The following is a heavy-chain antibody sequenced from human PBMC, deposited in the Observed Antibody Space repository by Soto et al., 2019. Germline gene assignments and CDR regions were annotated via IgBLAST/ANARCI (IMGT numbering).Heavy chain of an antibody. D-gene: IGHD5-12*01. CDR2: IWYDGSNK. Sequence: PGGSLRLSCAASGFTFSSYGMHWVRQAPGKGLEWVAVIWYDGSNKYYADSVKGRFTISRDNSKNTLYLQMNSLRAEDTAVYYCAKEVTVVATNFDYWGQGTLVTVSS. J-gene: IGHJ4*02. CDR3: AKEVTVVATNFDY. CDR1: GFTFSSYG. V-gene: IGHV3-33*06.